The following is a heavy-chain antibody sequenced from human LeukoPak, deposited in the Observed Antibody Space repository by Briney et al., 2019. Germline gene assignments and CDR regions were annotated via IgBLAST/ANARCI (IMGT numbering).Heavy chain of an antibody. CDR1: GGSISTYY. Sequence: NSSETLSLTCTVSGGSISTYYWSWIRQPPGKGLEWIGYTYYSGSIKYNPSLKSRVTISVDTSKNQFSLKLSSVTAADTAVYYCASRYGSGSYGFDYWGQGILVTVSS. CDR2: TYYSGSI. D-gene: IGHD3-10*01. CDR3: ASRYGSGSYGFDY. J-gene: IGHJ4*02. V-gene: IGHV4-59*01.